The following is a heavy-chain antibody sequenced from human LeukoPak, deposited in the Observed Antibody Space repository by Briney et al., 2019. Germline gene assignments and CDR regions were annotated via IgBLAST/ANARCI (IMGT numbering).Heavy chain of an antibody. Sequence: PSETLSLTCTVSGGSVSSGSYYWSWIRQPPGKGLEWIGYIYYSGSTNYNPSLKSRVTISVDTSKNQFSLQLSSLTAAATAVYYCARSPYSYGYNFDYWGQGTLVTVSS. CDR3: ARSPYSYGYNFDY. CDR1: GGSVSSGSYY. V-gene: IGHV4-61*01. D-gene: IGHD5-18*01. CDR2: IYYSGST. J-gene: IGHJ4*02.